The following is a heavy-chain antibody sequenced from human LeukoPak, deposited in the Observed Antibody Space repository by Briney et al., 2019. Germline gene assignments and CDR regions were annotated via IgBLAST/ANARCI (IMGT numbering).Heavy chain of an antibody. V-gene: IGHV4-4*09. CDR1: GGPINSFY. CDR2: IYPGGRT. J-gene: IGHJ4*02. CDR3: ARSSGSYYNPYEFDY. D-gene: IGHD1-26*01. Sequence: SETLSLTCIVSGGPINSFYWSWIRQIPGKGLEWIGYIYPGGRTSYNPSLKSRPSISVDTSKNHFSLKVRSVTAADTAVYYCARSSGSYYNPYEFDYWGQGTLVTVSS.